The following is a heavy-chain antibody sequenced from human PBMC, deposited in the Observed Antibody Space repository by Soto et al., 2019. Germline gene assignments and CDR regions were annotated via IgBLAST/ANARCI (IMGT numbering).Heavy chain of an antibody. V-gene: IGHV3-21*01. CDR2: ISSSSSYI. CDR3: ARGANLTPISGYDWNFGYYGMDV. CDR1: GFTFSSYS. D-gene: IGHD5-12*01. J-gene: IGHJ6*02. Sequence: EVQLVESGGGLVKPGGSLRLSCAASGFTFSSYSMNWVRQAPGKGLEWVSSISSSSSYIYYADSVKGRFTISRDNAKNSLYLQMNSLRAEDTAVYYCARGANLTPISGYDWNFGYYGMDVWGQGTTVTVSS.